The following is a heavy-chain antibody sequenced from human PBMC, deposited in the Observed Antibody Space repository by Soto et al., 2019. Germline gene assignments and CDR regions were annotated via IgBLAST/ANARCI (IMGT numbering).Heavy chain of an antibody. D-gene: IGHD1-26*01. CDR1: GFSLSNARMG. CDR2: IFSNDEK. V-gene: IGHV2-26*01. Sequence: GSGPTLVNPTETLTLTCTVSGFSLSNARMGVSWIRQPPGKALEWLAHIFSNDEKSYSTSLKSRLTISKDTSKSQVVLTMTNMDPVDTATYYCARTLVVGAKRYYFDYWGQGTLVTVSS. J-gene: IGHJ4*02. CDR3: ARTLVVGAKRYYFDY.